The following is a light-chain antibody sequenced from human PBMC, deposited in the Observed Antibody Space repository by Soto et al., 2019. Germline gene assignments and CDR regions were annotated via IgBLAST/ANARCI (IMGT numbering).Light chain of an antibody. J-gene: IGKJ4*01. Sequence: DIEMTQSPSSLSASLGDRVTITCRASQSINKYLNWYQQRSGQAPKLLIYFASTLQREVPLRFSGDGSGTAFNLTITNFQPEDIGTYYCQQGYSFPLTFGGGTEVEI. V-gene: IGKV1-39*01. CDR1: QSINKY. CDR2: FAS. CDR3: QQGYSFPLT.